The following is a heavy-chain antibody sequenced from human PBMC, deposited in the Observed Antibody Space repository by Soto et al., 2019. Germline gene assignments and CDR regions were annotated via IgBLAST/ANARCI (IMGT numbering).Heavy chain of an antibody. Sequence: GGSLRLSCAASGFTFSSYWMSWVRQAPGKGLEWVANIKQDGSEKYYVDSVKGRFTISRDNAKNSLYLQTNSLRAEDTAVYYCATDREFDWLPSQSSGWGQGTLVTVSS. CDR1: GFTFSSYW. D-gene: IGHD3-9*01. CDR3: ATDREFDWLPSQSSG. J-gene: IGHJ4*02. CDR2: IKQDGSEK. V-gene: IGHV3-7*05.